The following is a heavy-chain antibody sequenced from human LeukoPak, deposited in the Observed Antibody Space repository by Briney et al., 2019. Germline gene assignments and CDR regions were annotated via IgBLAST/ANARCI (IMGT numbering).Heavy chain of an antibody. CDR2: IKQDGGEK. V-gene: IGHV3-7*01. CDR1: GFTFSSYR. D-gene: IGHD3-22*01. J-gene: IGHJ5*02. CDR3: ARADSSGYYYPRGGWFDP. Sequence: PGGSLRLSCAASGFTFSSYRMTWVRQAPGKGLEWVANIKQDGGEKSYVDSVKGRFTISRDNAKNSLYLQMDSLRAEDTAVYYCARADSSGYYYPRGGWFDPWGQGTLVTVSS.